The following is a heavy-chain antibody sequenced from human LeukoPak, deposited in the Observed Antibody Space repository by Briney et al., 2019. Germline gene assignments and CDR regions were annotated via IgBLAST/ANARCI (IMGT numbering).Heavy chain of an antibody. CDR3: ARAFETAAARHFQP. CDR2: ISAYNGNT. V-gene: IGHV1-18*04. D-gene: IGHD6-13*01. J-gene: IGHJ1*01. CDR1: GYTFTGYY. Sequence: ASVKLSCKASGYTFTGYYMHWVRQAPGQGLEWMGWISAYNGNTNNAKKLQGRGTMTTDTSTSTAYMELRSLRSDDAAVYYCARAFETAAARHFQPWGQGTLVTVSS.